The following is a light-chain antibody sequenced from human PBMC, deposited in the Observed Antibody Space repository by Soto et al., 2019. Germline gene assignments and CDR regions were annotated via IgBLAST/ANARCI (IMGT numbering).Light chain of an antibody. J-gene: IGKJ5*01. CDR2: AAS. V-gene: IGKV1-39*01. CDR3: QLSDSALT. CDR1: QSISSY. Sequence: DIQMTQSPSSLSASVGDRVPITCRASQSISSYLNWYQQKPGKAPKLLIYAASSLQGGVPSRFSGSGSGTDFTLTISSLRPEDVATYYCQLSDSALTFGQGTRLEI.